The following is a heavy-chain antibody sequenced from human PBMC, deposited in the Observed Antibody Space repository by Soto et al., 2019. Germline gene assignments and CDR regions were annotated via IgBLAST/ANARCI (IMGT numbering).Heavy chain of an antibody. CDR1: GFTFSSYA. Sequence: GGSLRLSCAASGFTFSSYAMSWVRQAPGKGLEWVSAISGSGGSTYYADSVKGRFTISRDNSKNTLYLQMNSLRAEETAVYYCEDDASSGYYFNNYCYGMEVWGQGTLVTVSS. J-gene: IGHJ6*02. D-gene: IGHD3-22*01. V-gene: IGHV3-23*01. CDR2: ISGSGGST. CDR3: EDDASSGYYFNNYCYGMEV.